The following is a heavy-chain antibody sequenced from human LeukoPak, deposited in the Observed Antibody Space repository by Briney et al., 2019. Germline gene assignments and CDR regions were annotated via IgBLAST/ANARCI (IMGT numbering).Heavy chain of an antibody. D-gene: IGHD6-13*01. J-gene: IGHJ4*02. V-gene: IGHV1-18*01. CDR1: GYTFTSYG. CDR2: ISAYNGNT. CDR3: ARKDGVQQLVQPGAEGLDY. Sequence: ASVKVSCKSSGYTFTSYGISWVRQAPGQGLEWTGWISAYNGNTNYAQRLQGRVTMTTDTSTSTAYMELRSLRSDDTDVYYCARKDGVQQLVQPGAEGLDYWGRGTLVTVSS.